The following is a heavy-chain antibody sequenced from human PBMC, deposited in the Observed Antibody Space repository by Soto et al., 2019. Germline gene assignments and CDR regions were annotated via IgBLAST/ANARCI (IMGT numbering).Heavy chain of an antibody. CDR3: ARTLAGSYIRGVFDY. D-gene: IGHD3-16*01. Sequence: PSETLSLTCAVYGESFSAYYWSWIRQPPGKGLEWIGEINHSGSTNYNPSLKSRVTISVDTSKNQFSLTLSSVTAADTAVYYCARTLAGSYIRGVFDYWRQGTQVTVSS. V-gene: IGHV4-34*01. CDR2: INHSGST. CDR1: GESFSAYY. J-gene: IGHJ4*02.